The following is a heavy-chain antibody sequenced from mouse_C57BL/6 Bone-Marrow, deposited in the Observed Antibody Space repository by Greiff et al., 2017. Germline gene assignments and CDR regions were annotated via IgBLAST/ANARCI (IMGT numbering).Heavy chain of an antibody. J-gene: IGHJ4*01. CDR2: IDPSDSYT. CDR1: GYTFTSYW. Sequence: QVQLQQPGAELVKPGASVKLSCKASGYTFTSYWMQWVKQRPGHGLEWIGEIDPSDSYTNYNQKFKGKATLTVDTSSSTAYMQLSSLTSEDSAVYYCAREGSSPFYYAMDYWGQGTSATVSS. V-gene: IGHV1-50*01. D-gene: IGHD1-1*01. CDR3: AREGSSPFYYAMDY.